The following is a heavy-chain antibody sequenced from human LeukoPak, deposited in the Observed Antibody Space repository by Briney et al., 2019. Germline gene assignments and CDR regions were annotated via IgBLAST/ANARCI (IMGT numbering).Heavy chain of an antibody. Sequence: PGGSLRLSCAASGFTFSSYSMNWVRPAPGKGLEWVSSISSSSRHIYYADSVKGRFTIFRDDAKNSLFLQMDSLRVEDTAMYYCVRDFSTVTTAYLHHWGQGTLLTVS. D-gene: IGHD4-17*01. CDR3: VRDFSTVTTAYLHH. CDR1: GFTFSSYS. CDR2: ISSSSRHI. J-gene: IGHJ1*01. V-gene: IGHV3-21*04.